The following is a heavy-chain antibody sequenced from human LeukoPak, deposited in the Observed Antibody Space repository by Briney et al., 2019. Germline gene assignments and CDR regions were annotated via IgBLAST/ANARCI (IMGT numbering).Heavy chain of an antibody. Sequence: GGSLRLSCAASGFTFSSYGMHWVRQAPGKGLEWVAFIRYDGTNKYYADSAKGRFTISRDNSKNTLYLQMNSLRAEDTAVYYCARAHQVAGPPGNWFDPWGQGTLVTVSS. D-gene: IGHD2-15*01. CDR3: ARAHQVAGPPGNWFDP. V-gene: IGHV3-30*02. CDR1: GFTFSSYG. J-gene: IGHJ5*02. CDR2: IRYDGTNK.